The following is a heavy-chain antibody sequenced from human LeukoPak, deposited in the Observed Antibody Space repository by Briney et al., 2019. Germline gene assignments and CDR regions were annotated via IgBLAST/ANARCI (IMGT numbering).Heavy chain of an antibody. V-gene: IGHV3-7*01. Sequence: GGSLRLSCAASGFTFSSYWMSWVRQAPGKGLEWVANIKQDGSEKYYVDSVKGRFTISRDNAKNSLYLQMNSLRAEDTAVYYCARPRSIAARPYYYYYGMDVWGQGTTVTVSS. D-gene: IGHD6-6*01. CDR2: IKQDGSEK. J-gene: IGHJ6*02. CDR1: GFTFSSYW. CDR3: ARPRSIAARPYYYYYGMDV.